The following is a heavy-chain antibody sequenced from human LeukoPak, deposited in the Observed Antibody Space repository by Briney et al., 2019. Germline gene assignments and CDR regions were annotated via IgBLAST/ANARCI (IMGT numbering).Heavy chain of an antibody. CDR1: GYSFTCQF. Sequence: WASVKVSCKASGYSFTCQFIHWLRQAPGQGLEWMGWIDPSTGVPHYAQKFQDTVTLTRYTPIGTAYMEEHRRKFDDSAVYYCARSGFSTGFYLDFWGQGTLISVSS. J-gene: IGHJ4*02. D-gene: IGHD6-19*01. CDR3: ARSGFSTGFYLDF. CDR2: IDPSTGVP. V-gene: IGHV1-2*02.